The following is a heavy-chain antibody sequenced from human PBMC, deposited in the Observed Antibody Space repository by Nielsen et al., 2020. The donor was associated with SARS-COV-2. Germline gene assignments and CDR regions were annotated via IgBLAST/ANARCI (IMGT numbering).Heavy chain of an antibody. CDR1: GGSISSGGYY. CDR2: IYYSGST. CDR3: PRAIRVTVYQFDP. Sequence: SETLSLTCTVSGGSISSGGYYWSWIRQHPGKGLEWIGYIYYSGSTYYNPSLKSRVTISVDTSKNQFSLKLSSVTAADTAVYYCPRAIRVTVYQFDPWGQGTLVTVSS. V-gene: IGHV4-31*03. J-gene: IGHJ5*02. D-gene: IGHD2-2*02.